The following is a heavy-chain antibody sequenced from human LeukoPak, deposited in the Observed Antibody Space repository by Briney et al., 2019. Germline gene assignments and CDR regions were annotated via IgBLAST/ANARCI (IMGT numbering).Heavy chain of an antibody. D-gene: IGHD3-10*01. V-gene: IGHV3-30*02. Sequence: GGSLRLSCAASGFTFSSYGMHWVRQAPGKGLEWVAFIRYDGSNKYYADSVKGRFTISRDNSKNTLYLQMNSLRAEDTAVYYCAEGYGSGYYYYGMDVWGQGTTVTVSS. CDR2: IRYDGSNK. J-gene: IGHJ6*02. CDR3: AEGYGSGYYYYGMDV. CDR1: GFTFSSYG.